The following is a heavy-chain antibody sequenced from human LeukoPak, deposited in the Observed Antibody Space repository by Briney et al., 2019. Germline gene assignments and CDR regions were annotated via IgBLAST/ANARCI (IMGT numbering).Heavy chain of an antibody. Sequence: GGSLSLSCEASGFSISDYYMSWIRQAPGKGLEWVAYISHTGASESHADPAKGRFAISRDNAQNSVYLQMNSLRVEDTAVYFCVRGVETTLSLDLWGQGSLVTVSS. CDR2: ISHTGASE. CDR3: VRGVETTLSLDL. V-gene: IGHV3-11*01. CDR1: GFSISDYY. J-gene: IGHJ5*02. D-gene: IGHD1-1*01.